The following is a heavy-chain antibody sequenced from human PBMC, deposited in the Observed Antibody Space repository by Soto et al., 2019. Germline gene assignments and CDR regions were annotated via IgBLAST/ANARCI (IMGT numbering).Heavy chain of an antibody. CDR1: DFSISSGHY. D-gene: IGHD2-2*01. J-gene: IGHJ4*02. Sequence: PSETLSLTCAVSDFSISSGHYWGWIRQPPGKGLEWIGSIYHSGTTYNNPSLKSRVTMSVDKSKNQFSLKLSPVTAADTAVYYCARWRNDCSTTSCYHFDYWGQGTLVTSPQ. CDR3: ARWRNDCSTTSCYHFDY. V-gene: IGHV4-38-2*01. CDR2: IYHSGTT.